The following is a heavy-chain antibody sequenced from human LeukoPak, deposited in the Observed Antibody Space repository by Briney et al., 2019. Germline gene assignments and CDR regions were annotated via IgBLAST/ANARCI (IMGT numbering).Heavy chain of an antibody. CDR2: IIPILGIA. Sequence: SVKVSCKASGGTFSSYTISWVRQAPGQGLEWMGRIIPILGIANYAQKFQGRVTITADKSTSTAYMELSSLRSEDTAVYYCARAPTFLGGFDPWGQGALVTVSS. CDR1: GGTFSSYT. D-gene: IGHD3-16*01. V-gene: IGHV1-69*02. CDR3: ARAPTFLGGFDP. J-gene: IGHJ5*02.